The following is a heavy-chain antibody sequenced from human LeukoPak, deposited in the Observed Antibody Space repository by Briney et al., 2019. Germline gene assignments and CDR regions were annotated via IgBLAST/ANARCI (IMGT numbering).Heavy chain of an antibody. V-gene: IGHV3-11*01. CDR2: ISSSGSTI. Sequence: PGGSLRLSCAASGFTFSDYYMSWIRQAPGKGLEWVSYISSSGSTIYYADSVKGRFPISRDNAKNSLYLQMNSLRAEDTAVYYCAGEEYYHFWSGFDYWGQGTLVTVSS. CDR3: AGEEYYHFWSGFDY. CDR1: GFTFSDYY. J-gene: IGHJ4*02. D-gene: IGHD3-3*01.